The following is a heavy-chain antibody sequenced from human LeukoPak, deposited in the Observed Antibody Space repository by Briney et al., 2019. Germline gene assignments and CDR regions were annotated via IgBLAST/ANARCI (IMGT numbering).Heavy chain of an antibody. J-gene: IGHJ6*04. CDR2: ISSSGSTI. CDR3: AELGITMIGGV. D-gene: IGHD3-10*02. CDR1: GFTFSTFA. V-gene: IGHV3-48*03. Sequence: PGGSLRLSCEAAGFTFSTFAMIWVRQPPGKGLEWVSYISSSGSTISYADSVKGRFTISRDNAKNSLYLQMNSLRAEDTAVYYCAELGITMIGGVWGKGTTVTISS.